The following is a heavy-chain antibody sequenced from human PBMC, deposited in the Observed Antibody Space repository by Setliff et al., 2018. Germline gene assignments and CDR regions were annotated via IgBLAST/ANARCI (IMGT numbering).Heavy chain of an antibody. CDR1: GFTFNGYA. D-gene: IGHD3-22*01. CDR2: ISSDGNIK. J-gene: IGHJ6*02. V-gene: IGHV3-30-3*01. CDR3: AREYYDSSGFSYGMDV. Sequence: QPGGSLRLSCAASGFTFNGYAMNWVRQVPGKGLEWVAVISSDGNIKFHAESVKGRFTISRDNSKNTQYLQMHSLRVEDTAVYYCAREYYDSSGFSYGMDVWGQGTTVTVSS.